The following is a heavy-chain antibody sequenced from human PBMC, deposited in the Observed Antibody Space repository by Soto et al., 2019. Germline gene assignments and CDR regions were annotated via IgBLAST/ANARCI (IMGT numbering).Heavy chain of an antibody. J-gene: IGHJ4*02. CDR3: ARGWELLYYFDY. Sequence: EVQLVESGGGLVQPGGSLRLSCAASGFTFSSYWMSWVRQAPGKGLEWVANIKQDGREKYYLDSVKGRFTISRDNAKNSLYLQMNSLRAEDTAVYYCARGWELLYYFDYWGQGTLVTVSS. CDR2: IKQDGREK. V-gene: IGHV3-7*01. D-gene: IGHD1-26*01. CDR1: GFTFSSYW.